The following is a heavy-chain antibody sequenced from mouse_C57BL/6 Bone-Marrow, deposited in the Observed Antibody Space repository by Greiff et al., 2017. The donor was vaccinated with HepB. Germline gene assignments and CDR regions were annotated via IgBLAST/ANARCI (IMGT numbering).Heavy chain of an antibody. CDR2: IDPENGDT. CDR3: TTGGYYYGSSPYAMDY. V-gene: IGHV14-4*01. Sequence: VQLQQSGAELVRPGASVKLSCTASGFNIKDDYMHWVKKRPEQGLEWIGWIDPENGDTEYASKFQGKATITADTSSNTAYLQLSSLTSEDTAVYYCTTGGYYYGSSPYAMDYWGQGTSVTVSS. D-gene: IGHD1-1*01. CDR1: GFNIKDDY. J-gene: IGHJ4*01.